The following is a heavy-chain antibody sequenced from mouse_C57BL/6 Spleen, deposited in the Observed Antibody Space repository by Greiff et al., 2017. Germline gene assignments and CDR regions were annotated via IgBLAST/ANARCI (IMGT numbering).Heavy chain of an antibody. CDR1: GFSLTSYG. D-gene: IGHD2-4*01. V-gene: IGHV2-3*01. CDR3: AKEDDYDGDFDY. Sequence: VQLVESGPGLVAPSQSLSITCTVSGFSLTSYGVSWVRQPPGKGLEWLGVIWGDGSTNYHSALISRLSISKDNSKSQVFLKLNSRQTDDTATYYCAKEDDYDGDFDYWGQGTTLTVSS. J-gene: IGHJ2*01. CDR2: IWGDGST.